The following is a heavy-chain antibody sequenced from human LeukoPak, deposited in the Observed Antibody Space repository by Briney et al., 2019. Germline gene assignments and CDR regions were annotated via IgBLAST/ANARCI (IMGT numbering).Heavy chain of an antibody. Sequence: GGSLRLSCAASGFTFSSYAMSWVRQAPGKGLEWVSAISGGGGSTYYADSVKGRFTISRDNSKNTLYLQMNSLRAEDTAVYYCARLPAGYFDWLSPAYYYYYMDVWGKGTTVTISS. J-gene: IGHJ6*03. D-gene: IGHD3-9*01. CDR2: ISGGGGST. CDR1: GFTFSSYA. CDR3: ARLPAGYFDWLSPAYYYYYMDV. V-gene: IGHV3-23*01.